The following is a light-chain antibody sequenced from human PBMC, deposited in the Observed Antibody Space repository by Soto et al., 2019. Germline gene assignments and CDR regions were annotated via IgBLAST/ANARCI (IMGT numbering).Light chain of an antibody. Sequence: QSVLTQPPSVSAAPGQRVTISCSGSNSNIGDASVAWYQQLPGTAPKLLIFDNYKRRSGIPDQFSGAKSDTSGTPAITGLQTGDEAVYYCGTWDRSLNAEVFGGGTQLTVL. J-gene: IGLJ7*01. CDR1: NSNIGDAS. CDR3: GTWDRSLNAEV. CDR2: DNY. V-gene: IGLV1-51*01.